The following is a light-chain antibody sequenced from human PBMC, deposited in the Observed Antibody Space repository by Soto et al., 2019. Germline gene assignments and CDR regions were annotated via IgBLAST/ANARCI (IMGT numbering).Light chain of an antibody. V-gene: IGLV2-14*01. CDR2: DVS. CDR1: SSDVGGYNY. CDR3: SSFTSSSTLV. Sequence: QSALTHPASVSGSPGQSITISCTGTSSDVGGYNYVSWYQQHPGKAPKLMINDVSNRPSGVSNRFSGSKSGNTASLTISGLQAEDEAVYYFSSFTSSSTLVFGGGTKLTVL. J-gene: IGLJ2*01.